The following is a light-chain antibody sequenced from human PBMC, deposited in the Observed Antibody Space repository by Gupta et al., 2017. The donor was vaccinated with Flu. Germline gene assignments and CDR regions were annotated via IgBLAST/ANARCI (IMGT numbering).Light chain of an antibody. J-gene: IGKJ2*01. V-gene: IGKV4-1*01. CDR3: QQYYSNPLT. Sequence: DIVLTQSPDSLSVSLGERATINCKSSQSVLYSSNNKTYLAWYQQKPGQPPKLLIYWASTRESGVPDRFSGSGSGTEFTLTISSLQAEDFAVYYCQQYYSNPLTFGEGTKLEVK. CDR2: WAS. CDR1: QSVLYSSNNKTY.